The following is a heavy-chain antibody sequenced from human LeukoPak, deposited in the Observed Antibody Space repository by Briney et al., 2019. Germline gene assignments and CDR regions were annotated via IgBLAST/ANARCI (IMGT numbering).Heavy chain of an antibody. CDR3: ARVGDYWENFDY. J-gene: IGHJ4*02. CDR1: GYTFTGYY. V-gene: IGHV1-2*06. D-gene: IGHD4-17*01. CDR2: INPNSGGT. Sequence: ASVKVSFKASGYTFTGYYMHWVRQAPGQGLEWMGRINPNSGGTNYAQKFQGRVTMTRDTSISTAYMELSRLRSDDTAMYYCARVGDYWENFDYWGQGTLVTVSS.